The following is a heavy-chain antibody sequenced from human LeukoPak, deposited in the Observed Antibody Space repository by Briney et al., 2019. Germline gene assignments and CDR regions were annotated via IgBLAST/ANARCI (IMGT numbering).Heavy chain of an antibody. CDR3: SRYTTSWHGLDG. CDR2: IKQDGSEK. J-gene: IGHJ6*02. V-gene: IGHV3-7*04. D-gene: IGHD6-13*01. CDR1: GFTFGSYW. Sequence: PGGSLRLSCAASGFTFGSYWMFWVRQAPGKGLEWVANIKQDGSEKYYVGSVKGRFTISRNNADSSLFLQMNSLRAEDTAVYYCSRYTTSWHGLDGWGQGTTVTVSS.